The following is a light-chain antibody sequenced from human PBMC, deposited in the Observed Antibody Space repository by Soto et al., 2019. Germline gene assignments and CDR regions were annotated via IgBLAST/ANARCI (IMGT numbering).Light chain of an antibody. J-gene: IGKJ4*01. CDR1: QDVSTS. V-gene: IGKV1-12*01. CDR2: AAS. Sequence: DVQMTQSPPSVSASVGDRVVLTCRASQDVSTSLVWYQQKVGKAPKLLIYAASRVQGGVPSRFSGSGSGTDFTLTISSLQPEDFSTYYCQQSINCPLTFGGGTVVEI. CDR3: QQSINCPLT.